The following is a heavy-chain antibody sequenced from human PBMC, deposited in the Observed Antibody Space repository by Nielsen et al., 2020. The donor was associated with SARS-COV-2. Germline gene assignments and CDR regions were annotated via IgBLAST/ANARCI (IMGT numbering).Heavy chain of an antibody. CDR3: ARDPGDEWLRLSYYYYGMDV. J-gene: IGHJ6*02. V-gene: IGHV1-2*06. CDR2: INPNSGGT. CDR1: GYTFTGYY. D-gene: IGHD5-12*01. Sequence: ASVKVSCKASGYTFTGYYMHWVRQAPGQGLEWMGRINPNSGGTNYAQKLQGRVTMTTDTSTSTAYMELRSLRSDDTAVYYCARDPGDEWLRLSYYYYGMDVWGQGTTVTVSS.